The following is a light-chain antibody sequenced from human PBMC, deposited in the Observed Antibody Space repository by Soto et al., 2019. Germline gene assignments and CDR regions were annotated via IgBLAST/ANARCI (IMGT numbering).Light chain of an antibody. CDR1: QTITTR. CDR2: DAS. CDR3: QHYGGLWT. Sequence: DIEMTQSPSTVSASVGDRVTITCRASQTITTRLAWYHQKPGKAPKVLIYDASTLESGVPSRFSGSGSGTEFILTISSLQSDDFGSYYYQHYGGLWTFGRGTKIEVK. V-gene: IGKV1-5*01. J-gene: IGKJ1*01.